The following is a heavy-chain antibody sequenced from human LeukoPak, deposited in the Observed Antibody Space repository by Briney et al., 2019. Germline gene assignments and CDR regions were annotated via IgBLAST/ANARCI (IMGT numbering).Heavy chain of an antibody. J-gene: IGHJ6*02. D-gene: IGHD5-18*01. CDR3: ARERLDTAMAQIRYYYYYGMDV. Sequence: GASVKVSCKASGYTFTGYYMHWVRQAPGQGLEWMGWINPNSGGTNYGQKFQGWVTMTRDTSISTAYMELSRLRSDDTAVYYCARERLDTAMAQIRYYYYYGMDVWGQGTTVTVSS. CDR1: GYTFTGYY. CDR2: INPNSGGT. V-gene: IGHV1-2*04.